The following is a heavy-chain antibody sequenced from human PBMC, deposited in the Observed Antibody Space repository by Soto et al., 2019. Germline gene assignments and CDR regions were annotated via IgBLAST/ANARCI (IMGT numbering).Heavy chain of an antibody. Sequence: XAILSLTCAVYAGSFSHYYWNWIRQSPGKGLEWIGKIKHSGSSNYNPSLRSRVSISVDMSKNQFSLRLTSVTAADTAVYYCARGGSSDWQVALDIWGQGTMVTVSS. V-gene: IGHV4-34*01. CDR1: AGSFSHYY. CDR2: IKHSGSS. J-gene: IGHJ3*02. CDR3: ARGGSSDWQVALDI. D-gene: IGHD6-19*01.